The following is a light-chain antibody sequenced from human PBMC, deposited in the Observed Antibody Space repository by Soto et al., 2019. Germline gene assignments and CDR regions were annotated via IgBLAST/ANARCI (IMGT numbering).Light chain of an antibody. CDR1: QSISTS. J-gene: IGKJ4*01. CDR2: DAS. V-gene: IGKV1-5*01. CDR3: QQYDNLPLT. Sequence: DIQMTQSPSTLSASVGDSVTITCLASQSISTSLAWYQQKPGKAPNLLIYDASSLASGVPSSFSGSGSGTDFTFTISSLQPEDIATYYCQQYDNLPLTFGGGTKVDIK.